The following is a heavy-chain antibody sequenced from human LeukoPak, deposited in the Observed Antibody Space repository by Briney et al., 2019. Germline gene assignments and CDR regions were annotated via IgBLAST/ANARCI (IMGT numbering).Heavy chain of an antibody. Sequence: SETLSLTCAVSGYSISSGYYWGWIRQPPGKGLEWIGSIYYSGSTYYNPSLKSRVTISVDTSKNQFSLKLSSVTAADTAVYYCARLDWQQLTDYWGQGTLVTVSS. CDR1: GYSISSGYY. V-gene: IGHV4-38-2*01. J-gene: IGHJ4*02. CDR2: IYYSGST. D-gene: IGHD6-13*01. CDR3: ARLDWQQLTDY.